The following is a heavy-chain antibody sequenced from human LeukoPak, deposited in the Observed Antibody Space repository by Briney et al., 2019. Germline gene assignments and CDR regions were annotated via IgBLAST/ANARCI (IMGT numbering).Heavy chain of an antibody. V-gene: IGHV4-38-2*02. CDR3: ARAHSSPTQGAFDI. J-gene: IGHJ3*02. D-gene: IGHD3-22*01. CDR2: IYHSGST. Sequence: SETLSLTCTVSGYSISSGYYWGWIRQPPGKGLEWIGSIYHSGSTYYNPSLKSRVTISVDKSKNQFSLKLSSVTAADTAVYYCARAHSSPTQGAFDIWGQGTMVTVSS. CDR1: GYSISSGYY.